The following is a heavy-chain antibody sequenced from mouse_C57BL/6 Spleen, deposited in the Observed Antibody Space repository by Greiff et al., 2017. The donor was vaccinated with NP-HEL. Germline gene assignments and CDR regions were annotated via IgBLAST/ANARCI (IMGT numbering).Heavy chain of an antibody. Sequence: LVESGAGLVMPGASVKLSCKATGYTFTDYWIEWIKQRPGHGLEWIGEILPGSGRSNYNDKFKGKATFTADTSSNTAYMQLSSLTTEDSAIFYCARSWDRDYWGQGTTLTVSS. CDR2: ILPGSGRS. V-gene: IGHV1-9*01. J-gene: IGHJ2*01. CDR3: ARSWDRDY. CDR1: GYTFTDYW. D-gene: IGHD3-3*01.